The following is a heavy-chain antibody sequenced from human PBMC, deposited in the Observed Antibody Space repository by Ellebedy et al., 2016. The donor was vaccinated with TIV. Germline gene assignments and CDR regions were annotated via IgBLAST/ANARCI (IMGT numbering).Heavy chain of an antibody. CDR2: MNPNSGNT. Sequence: ASVKVSCKASGYTFTSYDINWVRQATGQGLEWMGWMNPNSGNTGYAQKFQGRVTITRDMSTSTVYMELSSLRSEDTAVYYCAADSWVTNCSGGSCKYYGMDVWGQGTTVTVSS. J-gene: IGHJ6*02. D-gene: IGHD2-15*01. CDR1: GYTFTSYD. V-gene: IGHV1-8*01. CDR3: AADSWVTNCSGGSCKYYGMDV.